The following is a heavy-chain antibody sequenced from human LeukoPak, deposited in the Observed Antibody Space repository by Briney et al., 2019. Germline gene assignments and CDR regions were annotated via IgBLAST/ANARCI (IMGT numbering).Heavy chain of an antibody. CDR3: ARGSGYVDY. D-gene: IGHD1-26*01. CDR1: GGSISSYY. J-gene: IGHJ4*02. CDR2: IYYSGST. Sequence: PSETLSLTCTVSGGSISSYYWSWIRQPPGKGLECIGYIYYSGSTNYNPSLKSRVTISVDTSKNQFSLKLSSVTAADTAVYYCARGSGYVDYWGQGTLVTVSS. V-gene: IGHV4-59*01.